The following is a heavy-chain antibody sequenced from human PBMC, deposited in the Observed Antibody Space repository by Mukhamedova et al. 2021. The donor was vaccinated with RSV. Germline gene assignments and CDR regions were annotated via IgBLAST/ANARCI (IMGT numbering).Heavy chain of an antibody. D-gene: IGHD1-26*01. CDR2: ISYDGSNK. V-gene: IGHV3-30*04. J-gene: IGHJ4*02. CDR1: SSYA. CDR3: ARDFPEWELNSLDY. Sequence: SSYAMHWVRQAPGKGLEWVAVISYDGSNKYYADSVKGRFTISRDNSKNTLYLQMNSLRAEDTAVYYCARDFPEWELNSLDYLGQG.